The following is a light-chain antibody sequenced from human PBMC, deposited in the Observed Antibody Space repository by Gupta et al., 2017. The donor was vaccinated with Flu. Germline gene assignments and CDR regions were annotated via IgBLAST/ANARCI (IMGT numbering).Light chain of an antibody. CDR1: LGITKD. J-gene: IGKJ1*01. CDR2: DAS. CDR3: QQSYAMPSA. Sequence: PSSLSASVGDRVNITGRTSLGITKDLNWYQLKAGGAPKLLIYDASHFQSGVPSRFSRSGSGTEFTLTITRLQPEDFATYFCQQSYAMPSAFGQGTKVDIK. V-gene: IGKV1-39*01.